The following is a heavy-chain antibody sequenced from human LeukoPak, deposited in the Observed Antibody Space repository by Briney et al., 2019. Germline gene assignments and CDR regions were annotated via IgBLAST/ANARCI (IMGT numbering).Heavy chain of an antibody. Sequence: GGSLRLSCAASGFTFSKEVMHWVRQAPGKGLEYVSTISDNGDRTYHADSVKGRLTISRDNSKDTLYLQMGSLRAEQTAVYYSVRDYRATYSFDYWGQGTLVTVSS. V-gene: IGHV3-64*02. D-gene: IGHD3-16*02. CDR3: VRDYRATYSFDY. J-gene: IGHJ4*02. CDR2: ISDNGDRT. CDR1: GFTFSKEV.